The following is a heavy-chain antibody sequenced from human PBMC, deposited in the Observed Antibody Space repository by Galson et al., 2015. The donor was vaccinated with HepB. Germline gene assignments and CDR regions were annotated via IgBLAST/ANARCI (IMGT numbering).Heavy chain of an antibody. CDR2: ISGSGGST. V-gene: IGHV3-23*01. J-gene: IGHJ4*02. CDR1: GFTFSSYA. CDR3: AKGTDSYDSSGYPNDY. Sequence: SLRLSCAASGFTFSSYAMSWVRQAPGKGLEWVSAISGSGGSTYYADSVKGRFTISRDNSKNTLYLQMNSLRAEDTAVYYCAKGTDSYDSSGYPNDYWGQGTLVTVSS. D-gene: IGHD3-22*01.